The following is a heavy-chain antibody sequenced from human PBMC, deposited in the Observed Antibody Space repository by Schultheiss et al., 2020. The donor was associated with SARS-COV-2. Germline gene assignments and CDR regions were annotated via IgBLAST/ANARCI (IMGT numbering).Heavy chain of an antibody. Sequence: GGSLRLSCAASGFTFSSYGMHWVRQAPGKGLEWVAVVSYDGRDKDYADFAKGRFTISRDNSKNTLYLQMNSLRAEDTAVYYCARDGGSYGGPHHGMDVWGQGTTVTVSS. CDR3: ARDGGSYGGPHHGMDV. D-gene: IGHD5-18*01. V-gene: IGHV3-30*12. CDR2: VSYDGRDK. J-gene: IGHJ6*02. CDR1: GFTFSSYG.